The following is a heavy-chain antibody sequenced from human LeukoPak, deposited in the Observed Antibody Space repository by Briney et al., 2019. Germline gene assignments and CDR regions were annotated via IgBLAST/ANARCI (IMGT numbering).Heavy chain of an antibody. D-gene: IGHD2-15*01. CDR2: IRYDGSEK. CDR3: AKDPWDCSGRSCPMYYYYMDV. V-gene: IGHV3-30*02. J-gene: IGHJ6*03. CDR1: GFTFSSFG. Sequence: PGGSLTLSCAASGFTFSSFGMRWVRQAPGKGLEWVAFIRYDGSEKYYANSVEGRCTISRDHSKNAVYLQMNSLRAEDTAVYYCAKDPWDCSGRSCPMYYYYMDVWGKGTTVTVSS.